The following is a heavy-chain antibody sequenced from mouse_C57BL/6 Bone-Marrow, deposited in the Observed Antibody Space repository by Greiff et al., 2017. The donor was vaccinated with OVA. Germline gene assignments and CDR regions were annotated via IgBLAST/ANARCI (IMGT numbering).Heavy chain of an antibody. CDR1: GFTFSDYG. V-gene: IGHV5-17*01. CDR3: ARAGGYYFAY. J-gene: IGHJ3*01. Sequence: EVQGVESGGGLVKPGGSLKLSCAASGFTFSDYGMHWVRQAPEKGLEWVAYISSGSSTIYYADTVKGRFTISRDNAKNTLFLQMTSLRSEDTAMYYCARAGGYYFAYWGQGTLVTVSA. D-gene: IGHD2-3*01. CDR2: ISSGSSTI.